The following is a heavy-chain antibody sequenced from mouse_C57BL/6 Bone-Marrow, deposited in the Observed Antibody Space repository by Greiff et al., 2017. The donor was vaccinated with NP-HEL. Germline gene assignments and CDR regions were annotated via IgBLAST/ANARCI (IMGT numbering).Heavy chain of an antibody. Sequence: EVQGVESGGGLVQPGGSLKLSCAASGFTFSDYGMAWVRQAPRKGPEWVAFISNLAYSIYYADTVTGRFTISREKAKNTLYLELGGLGAEDTAMYYCARRGGYDGGGFDYWGQGTTLTVSS. CDR2: ISNLAYSI. J-gene: IGHJ2*01. V-gene: IGHV5-15*01. CDR3: ARRGGYDGGGFDY. D-gene: IGHD2-2*01. CDR1: GFTFSDYG.